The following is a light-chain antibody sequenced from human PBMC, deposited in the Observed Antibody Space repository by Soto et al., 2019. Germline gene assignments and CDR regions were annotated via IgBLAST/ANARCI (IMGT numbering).Light chain of an antibody. Sequence: QSVLTQPPSVSAAPGQTVTISCSGSSSNIGNNYVSWYQQLPGTAPKLLIYENNKRPSGIPDRFSGSKSGTSATLGITGLQTGDEADYYCETWDSSLSAGVFGGGTKLTVL. V-gene: IGLV1-51*02. CDR3: ETWDSSLSAGV. CDR1: SSNIGNNY. J-gene: IGLJ3*02. CDR2: ENN.